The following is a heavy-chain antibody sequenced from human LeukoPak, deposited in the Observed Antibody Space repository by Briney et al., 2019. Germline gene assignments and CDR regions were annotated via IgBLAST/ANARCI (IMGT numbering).Heavy chain of an antibody. CDR1: GYTFTSYY. CDR2: INPSGGST. D-gene: IGHD6-13*01. Sequence: GASVKVSCKASGYTFTSYYMHWVRQAPGQGLEWMGIINPSGGSTSYAQKFQGRVTMTRDTSISTAYMELSRLRSDDTAVYYCAREEHIAAAPDYWGQGTLVTVSS. CDR3: AREEHIAAAPDY. J-gene: IGHJ4*02. V-gene: IGHV1-46*01.